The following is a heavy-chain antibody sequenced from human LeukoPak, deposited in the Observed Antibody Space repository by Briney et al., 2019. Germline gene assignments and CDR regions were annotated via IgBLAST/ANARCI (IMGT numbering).Heavy chain of an antibody. J-gene: IGHJ3*02. Sequence: GGSLRLSCAASGFTFSGYPIHWVRQAPGKGLEWVAVISYDGSNKYYADSVKGRFTISRDNAKNSLYLQMNSLRAEDTAVYYCAREAMVRGVPDAFDIWGQGTMVTVSS. CDR3: AREAMVRGVPDAFDI. D-gene: IGHD3-10*01. V-gene: IGHV3-30-3*01. CDR2: ISYDGSNK. CDR1: GFTFSGYP.